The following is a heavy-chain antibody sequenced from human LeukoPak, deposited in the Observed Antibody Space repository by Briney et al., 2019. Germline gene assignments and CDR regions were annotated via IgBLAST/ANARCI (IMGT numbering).Heavy chain of an antibody. V-gene: IGHV4-30-2*01. D-gene: IGHD4-17*01. Sequence: PSETLSLTCTVSGGSISSGGYYWSWIRQPPGKGLEWIGYIYHSGSAYYNPSLKSRVTISVDRSKNRFSLKLSSVTAADTAVYYCASGTTVTNFAYWGQGTLVTVSS. CDR2: IYHSGSA. CDR1: GGSISSGGYY. CDR3: ASGTTVTNFAY. J-gene: IGHJ4*02.